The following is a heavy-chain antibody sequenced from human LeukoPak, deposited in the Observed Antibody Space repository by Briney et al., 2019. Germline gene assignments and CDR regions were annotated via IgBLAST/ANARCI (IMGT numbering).Heavy chain of an antibody. J-gene: IGHJ4*02. CDR1: GFTFSSYW. CDR2: INSDGSRT. CDR3: VKSKYSTSGGPRFDY. V-gene: IGHV3-74*01. Sequence: GGSLTLSCEASGFTFSSYWMHWVRQAPGKGLVWVSRINSDGSRTTYADSVKGRFTFSRDNAKNTLYLQMNSLRAEDTAVYYCVKSKYSTSGGPRFDYWGQGTLVTVSS. D-gene: IGHD6-13*01.